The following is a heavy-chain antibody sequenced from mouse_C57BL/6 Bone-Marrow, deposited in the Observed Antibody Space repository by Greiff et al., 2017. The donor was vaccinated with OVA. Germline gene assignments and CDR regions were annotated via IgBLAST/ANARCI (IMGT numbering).Heavy chain of an antibody. J-gene: IGHJ3*01. CDR2: INPGSGGT. CDR3: ARDYPLAY. CDR1: GYAFTNYL. D-gene: IGHD5-5*01. V-gene: IGHV1-54*01. Sequence: LVESGAELVRPGTSVKVSCKASGYAFTNYLIEWVKQRPGQGLEWIGVINPGSGGTNYNEKFKGKATLTADKSSSTAYMQLSSLTSEDSAVYFCARDYPLAYWGQGTLVTVSA.